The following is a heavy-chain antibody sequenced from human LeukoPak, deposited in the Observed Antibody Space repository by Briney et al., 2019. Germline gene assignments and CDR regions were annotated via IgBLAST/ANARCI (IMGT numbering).Heavy chain of an antibody. Sequence: ASVKVSCKASGYTFTDYYLHWVRQAPGQGLEWMGWINPNNGGTNYAQKFQGRVTMTRDTSISTAYMELSRLRSEDTAVYYCAKKAGSWAGGYYFDYWGQGTLVTVSS. V-gene: IGHV1-2*02. CDR2: INPNNGGT. J-gene: IGHJ4*02. CDR1: GYTFTDYY. D-gene: IGHD6-13*01. CDR3: AKKAGSWAGGYYFDY.